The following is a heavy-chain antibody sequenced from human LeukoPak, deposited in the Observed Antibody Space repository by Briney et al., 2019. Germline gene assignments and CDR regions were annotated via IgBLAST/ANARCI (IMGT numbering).Heavy chain of an antibody. J-gene: IGHJ4*02. V-gene: IGHV4-31*03. CDR2: IYYSGST. CDR3: ARRRGSSGYIGY. CDR1: GGSISSGGYY. D-gene: IGHD3-22*01. Sequence: SETLSLTCTVSGGSISSGGYYWSWIRQHPGKGLEWIGYIYYSGSTYYNPSLKSRVTISVDTSKNQFSLKLSSVTAADTAVYYCARRRGSSGYIGYWGQGTLVTVSS.